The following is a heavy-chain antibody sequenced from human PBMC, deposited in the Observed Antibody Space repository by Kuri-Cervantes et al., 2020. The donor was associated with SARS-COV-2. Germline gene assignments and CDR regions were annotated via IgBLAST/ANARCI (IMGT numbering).Heavy chain of an antibody. J-gene: IGHJ4*02. D-gene: IGHD3-3*01. CDR2: ISYDGSNK. V-gene: IGHV3-30*03. Sequence: GESLKISCAASGFTFSSYGMHWVRQALGKGLEWVAVISYDGSNKYYADSVKGRFTISRDNSKNTLYLQMNSLRAEDTAVYYCASFEVGEHWGQGTLVTVSS. CDR3: ASFEVGEH. CDR1: GFTFSSYG.